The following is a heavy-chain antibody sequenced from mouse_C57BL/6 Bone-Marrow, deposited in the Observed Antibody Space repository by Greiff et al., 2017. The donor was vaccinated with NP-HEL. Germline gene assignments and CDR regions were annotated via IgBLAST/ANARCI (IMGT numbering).Heavy chain of an antibody. CDR3: ARAGPGFAY. CDR1: GYTFTDYN. J-gene: IGHJ3*01. D-gene: IGHD4-1*01. V-gene: IGHV1-18*01. Sequence: VQLQQSGPELVKPGASVKIPCKASGYTFTDYNMDWVKQSHGKSLKWIGDINPNNGGTIYNQKFKGKATLTVDKSSSTAYMELRSLTSEDTAVYYCARAGPGFAYWGQGTLVTVSA. CDR2: INPNNGGT.